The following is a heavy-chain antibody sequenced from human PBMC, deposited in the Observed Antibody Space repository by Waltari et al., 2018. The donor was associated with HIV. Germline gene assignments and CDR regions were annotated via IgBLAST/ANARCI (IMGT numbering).Heavy chain of an antibody. J-gene: IGHJ6*02. V-gene: IGHV1-18*01. D-gene: IGHD6-13*01. CDR1: GYTFTSYG. CDR2: ISAYNGNT. Sequence: QVQLVQSGAEVKKPGASVKVSCKASGYTFTSYGISWVRQAPGHGLEWMGWISAYNGNTNYAQKLQGRVTMTTDTSTSTAYMELRSLRSDDTAVYYCARGPPRGAAAVYYYYYGMDVWGQGTTVTVSS. CDR3: ARGPPRGAAAVYYYYYGMDV.